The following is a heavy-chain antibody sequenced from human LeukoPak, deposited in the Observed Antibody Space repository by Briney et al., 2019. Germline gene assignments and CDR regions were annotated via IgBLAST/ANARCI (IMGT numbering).Heavy chain of an antibody. V-gene: IGHV4-34*01. CDR2: VNHSGST. CDR1: GGSFSGYY. D-gene: IGHD3-3*01. Sequence: SETLSLTCAVYGGSFSGYYWSWIRQPPGKGLEWIGEVNHSGSTNYNPSLKSRVTISVDTSKNQFSLKLSSVTAADTAVYYCARRYYDFWSGKYNWFDPWGQGTLVTVSS. CDR3: ARRYYDFWSGKYNWFDP. J-gene: IGHJ5*02.